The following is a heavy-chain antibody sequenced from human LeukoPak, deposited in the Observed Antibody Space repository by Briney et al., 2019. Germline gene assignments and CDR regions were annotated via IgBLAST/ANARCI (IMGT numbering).Heavy chain of an antibody. Sequence: GASVKVSCKASGYTFTSYGISWVRQAPGQGLEWMGWISAYNGNTNYAQKLQGRVTMTTDTSTSTAYMELRSLRSDDTAVYYCARSRIDSSSWYYYYYYYMDVWGKGTTVTVSS. CDR1: GYTFTSYG. CDR2: ISAYNGNT. J-gene: IGHJ6*03. V-gene: IGHV1-18*01. D-gene: IGHD6-13*01. CDR3: ARSRIDSSSWYYYYYYYMDV.